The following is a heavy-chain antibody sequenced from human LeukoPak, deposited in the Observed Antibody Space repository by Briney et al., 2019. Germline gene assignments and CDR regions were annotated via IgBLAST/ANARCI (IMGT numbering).Heavy chain of an antibody. Sequence: GSSVNVSCKASGGTLSSYAISWVRQAPGQGLEWMGGIIPIFGTANYAQKLQGRVTITADESTSTAYMELSSLRSEDTGVYFCARSLVVVAARVWFDPWGQGTLVTVSS. V-gene: IGHV1-69*01. CDR2: IIPIFGTA. CDR3: ARSLVVVAARVWFDP. CDR1: GGTLSSYA. D-gene: IGHD2-15*01. J-gene: IGHJ5*02.